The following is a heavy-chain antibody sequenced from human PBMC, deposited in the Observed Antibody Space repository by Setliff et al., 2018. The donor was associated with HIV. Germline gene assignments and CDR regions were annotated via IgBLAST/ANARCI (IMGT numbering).Heavy chain of an antibody. CDR1: GGTFSSYA. V-gene: IGHV1-69*13. J-gene: IGHJ6*03. Sequence: SVKVSCKASGGTFSSYAISWVRQAPGQGLEWMGGIIPIFNTANYAQKFQGRVTIPADESTSTAYMELSSLRSEDTAVYYCARIVRPSYYYYYYMDVWGKGTTVTVSS. CDR2: IIPIFNTA. D-gene: IGHD3-10*02. CDR3: ARIVRPSYYYYYYMDV.